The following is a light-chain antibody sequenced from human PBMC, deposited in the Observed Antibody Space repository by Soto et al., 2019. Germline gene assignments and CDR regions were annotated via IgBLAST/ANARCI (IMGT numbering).Light chain of an antibody. CDR1: QSISSY. V-gene: IGKV1-39*01. Sequence: DIQMTQSPSSLSASVGDRVTITCRASQSISSYLNWYQQKPGKATKLLIYAASSLQSGVPSRFSGCGSGTDFTLIISSLQPEDFANYYCQQSDSAPRPFGQGTKLEI. J-gene: IGKJ2*01. CDR3: QQSDSAPRP. CDR2: AAS.